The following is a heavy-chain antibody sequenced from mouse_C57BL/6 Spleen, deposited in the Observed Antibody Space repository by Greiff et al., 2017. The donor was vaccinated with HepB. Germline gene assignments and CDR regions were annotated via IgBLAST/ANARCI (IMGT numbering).Heavy chain of an antibody. Sequence: QVQLKESGAELVRPGTSVKVSCKASGYAFTNYLIEWVKQRPGQGLEWIGVINPGSGGTNYNEKFKGKATLTADKSSSTAYMQLSSLTSEDSAVYFCARNYGNYFAYWGQGTLFTVSA. CDR1: GYAFTNYL. D-gene: IGHD2-1*01. J-gene: IGHJ3*01. CDR2: INPGSGGT. V-gene: IGHV1-54*01. CDR3: ARNYGNYFAY.